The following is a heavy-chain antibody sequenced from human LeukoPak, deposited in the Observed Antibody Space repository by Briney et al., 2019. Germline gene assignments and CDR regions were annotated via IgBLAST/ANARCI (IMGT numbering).Heavy chain of an antibody. CDR3: ARGMVGWYVEDLRGTFDI. CDR2: TYYRSKWYN. CDR1: GDSVSSNSAA. D-gene: IGHD6-19*01. J-gene: IGHJ3*02. V-gene: IGHV6-1*01. Sequence: SQTLSLTCAISGDSVSSNSAAWNWIRQSPSRGLEWLGRTYYRSKWYNDYAVSVKSRITINPDTSKNQFSLQLNSVAPEDTAVYYCARGMVGWYVEDLRGTFDIWGQGTMVTVSS.